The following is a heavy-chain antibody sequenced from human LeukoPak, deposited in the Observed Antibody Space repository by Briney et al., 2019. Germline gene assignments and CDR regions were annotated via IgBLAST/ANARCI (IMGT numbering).Heavy chain of an antibody. J-gene: IGHJ6*02. V-gene: IGHV3-23*01. Sequence: GGSLRLSCAASGFIFSSYSMSWVRQAPGKGLEWVSVITGSGGNTYYADSVKGRFTISKDNSKNTVYLQMSSLRADDTAVYNCAKAASSSWPSYYYGMDVWGQGTTVTVSS. CDR1: GFIFSSYS. D-gene: IGHD6-13*01. CDR2: ITGSGGNT. CDR3: AKAASSSWPSYYYGMDV.